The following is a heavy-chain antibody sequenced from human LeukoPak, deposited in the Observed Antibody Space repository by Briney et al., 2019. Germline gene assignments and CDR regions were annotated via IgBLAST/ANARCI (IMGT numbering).Heavy chain of an antibody. D-gene: IGHD1-26*01. V-gene: IGHV4-59*01. CDR2: IYYSGST. CDR3: ARRVGDKDYFDY. CDR1: GGSISSYY. Sequence: SETLSLTCTVSGGSISSYYWSWIRQPPEKGLEWIAYIYYSGSTNYNPSLKSRVTISVDTSKNQFSLKLGSVTAADTAVYYCARRVGDKDYFDYWGQGTLVTVSS. J-gene: IGHJ4*02.